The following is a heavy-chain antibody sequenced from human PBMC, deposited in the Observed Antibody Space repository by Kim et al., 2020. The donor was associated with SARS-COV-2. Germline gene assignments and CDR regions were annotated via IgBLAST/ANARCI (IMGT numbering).Heavy chain of an antibody. CDR1: GFTFSNYG. CDR2: IWSDGSNK. D-gene: IGHD3-3*01. J-gene: IGHJ6*02. V-gene: IGHV3-33*01. CDR3: AREEDFWSGYFKYYYYRMDV. Sequence: GGSLRLSCAASGFTFSNYGMHWVRQAPGKGLEWVAVIWSDGSNKHYADSVKGRFTISRDNSKNTLYLQMNSLRAEDTAVYYCAREEDFWSGYFKYYYYRMDVWGQGTRSPSP.